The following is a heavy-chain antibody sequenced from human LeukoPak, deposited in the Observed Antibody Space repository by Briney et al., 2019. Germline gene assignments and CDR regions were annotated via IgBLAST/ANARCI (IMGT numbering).Heavy chain of an antibody. J-gene: IGHJ4*02. CDR2: ISSSGSTI. Sequence: GGSLRLSCAASGFTFSDYYMSWIRQAPGKGLEWVSYISSSGSTIYYAGSVKGRFTISRDNAKNSLYLQMNSLRAEDTAVYYCARGGKYLLYRRDGYNLKADYWGQGTLVTVSS. CDR1: GFTFSDYY. D-gene: IGHD5-24*01. CDR3: ARGGKYLLYRRDGYNLKADY. V-gene: IGHV3-11*04.